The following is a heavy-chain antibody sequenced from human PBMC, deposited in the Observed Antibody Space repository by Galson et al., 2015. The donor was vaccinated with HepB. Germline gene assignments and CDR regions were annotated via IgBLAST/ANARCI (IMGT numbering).Heavy chain of an antibody. CDR1: GHTFIGYH. V-gene: IGHV1-2*02. J-gene: IGHJ2*01. D-gene: IGHD3-16*02. CDR3: ARDYAYYYESNSYRYTPYWYFDL. Sequence: SVKVSCKASGHTFIGYHMHWVRQAPGQGLEWMGWINPNSGGTNYAQKFQGRVTMTRDTSISTAYMDLSRLRFDDTAVYYCARDYAYYYESNSYRYTPYWYFDLWAVAPWSLSPQ. CDR2: INPNSGGT.